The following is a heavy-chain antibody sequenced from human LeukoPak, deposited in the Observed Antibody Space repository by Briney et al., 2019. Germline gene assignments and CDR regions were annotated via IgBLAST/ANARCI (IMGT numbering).Heavy chain of an antibody. CDR3: ARTTGTFDC. D-gene: IGHD1-1*01. Sequence: SQTLSLTCAISRDSASSKSAARNWIRQSPSRGLEWLGRTYYRSKWYTEFAPSVKSRITINPDTSKNQFSLQRKSVTPEDTAVYYCARTTGTFDCWGQGTLVTVSS. J-gene: IGHJ4*02. V-gene: IGHV6-1*01. CDR1: RDSASSKSAA. CDR2: TYYRSKWYT.